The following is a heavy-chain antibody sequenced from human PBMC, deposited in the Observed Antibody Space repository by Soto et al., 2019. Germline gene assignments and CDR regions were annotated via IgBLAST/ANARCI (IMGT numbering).Heavy chain of an antibody. CDR3: AKALNDFWSGQVAPYYYYGMDV. CDR1: GFTFSSYG. D-gene: IGHD3-3*01. Sequence: GGSLRLSCAASGFTFSSYGMHWVRQAPGKGLEWVAVISYDGSNKYYADSVKGRFTISRDNSKNTLYLQMNSLRAEDTAVYYCAKALNDFWSGQVAPYYYYGMDVWGQGTTVTVSS. J-gene: IGHJ6*02. CDR2: ISYDGSNK. V-gene: IGHV3-30*18.